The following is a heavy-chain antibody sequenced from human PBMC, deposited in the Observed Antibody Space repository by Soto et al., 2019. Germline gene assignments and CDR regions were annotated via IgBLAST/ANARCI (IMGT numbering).Heavy chain of an antibody. CDR2: IVVGSGNT. CDR1: GFTFFTSA. Sequence: GASVQVSCKASGFTFFTSAVQWVRQARGQRLEWIGWIVVGSGNTNYAQKFQERVTITRDMSTNTAYMELSSLRSEDTALYYCAADPYCGGDCYFDYWGQGIMVTVSS. D-gene: IGHD2-21*02. V-gene: IGHV1-58*01. CDR3: AADPYCGGDCYFDY. J-gene: IGHJ4*02.